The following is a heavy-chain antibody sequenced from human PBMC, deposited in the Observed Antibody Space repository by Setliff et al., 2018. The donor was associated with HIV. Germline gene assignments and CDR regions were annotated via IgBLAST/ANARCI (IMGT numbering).Heavy chain of an antibody. V-gene: IGHV3-30*04. J-gene: IGHJ3*02. D-gene: IGHD5-18*01. CDR2: ISYDGSNK. CDR1: GFTFSNYA. CDR3: ARDQDTAMVHDAFDI. Sequence: LSLTCAASGFTFSNYAMHWVRQAPGKGLEWVAVISYDGSNKYSADSVKGRFTISRDNSKNTLYLQMNSLRAEDTAVYYCARDQDTAMVHDAFDIWGQGTMVTVSS.